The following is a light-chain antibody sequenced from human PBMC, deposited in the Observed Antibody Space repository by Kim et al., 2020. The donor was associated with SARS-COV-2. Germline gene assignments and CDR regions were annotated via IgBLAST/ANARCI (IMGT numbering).Light chain of an antibody. CDR2: RDK. J-gene: IGLJ2*01. Sequence: PGRAPILVLYRDKERPSWIPERFSGSRSGTTLTLTITGVQTEAEADYFCQSADISGISWIFGGGTQLTVL. V-gene: IGLV3-25*03. CDR3: QSADISGISWI.